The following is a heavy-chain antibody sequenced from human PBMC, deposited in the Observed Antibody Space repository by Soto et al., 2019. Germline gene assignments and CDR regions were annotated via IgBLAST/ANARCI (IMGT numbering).Heavy chain of an antibody. Sequence: QVHLVQSGVEVKTPGASVKVSCQASGYTFFTYDISWVRQAPGQGLEWMGWISTYSGDTKYAQKFQGRVTMTTDTPTTTAYLNLRSLRSDDTAVYYCARHHGPTTSETWFDPWRQGTLVTVSS. J-gene: IGHJ5*02. CDR1: GYTFFTYD. V-gene: IGHV1-18*01. CDR2: ISTYSGDT. D-gene: IGHD5-12*01. CDR3: ARHHGPTTSETWFDP.